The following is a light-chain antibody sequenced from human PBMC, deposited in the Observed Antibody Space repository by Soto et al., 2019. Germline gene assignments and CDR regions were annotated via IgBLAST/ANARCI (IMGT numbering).Light chain of an antibody. CDR1: SGHSSYA. CDR2: LNSDGSH. J-gene: IGLJ1*01. V-gene: IGLV4-69*01. CDR3: QTWGTGIHV. Sequence: QLVLTQSPSASASLGASVKLTCTLSSGHSSYAIAWHQQQPEKGPRYLMKLNSDGSHSKWDGIPDHFSGSSSGAERYLIISSLQSEDEADYYCQTWGTGIHVFGTGTKLTVL.